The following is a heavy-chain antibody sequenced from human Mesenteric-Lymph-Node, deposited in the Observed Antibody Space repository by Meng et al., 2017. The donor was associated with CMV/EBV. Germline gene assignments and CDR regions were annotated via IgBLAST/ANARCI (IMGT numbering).Heavy chain of an antibody. J-gene: IGHJ4*02. CDR2: MTNSDSQI. D-gene: IGHD3-3*01. V-gene: IGHV3-21*01. CDR3: GDFEAG. Sequence: GESLKISCVASGFTFSSYTMNWVRQAPGKGLEWVASMTNSDSQIYYADSVKGRFTVSRENPKNTVYLQMNSLRAEDTAVYYCGDFEAGWGQGTLVTVSS. CDR1: GFTFSSYT.